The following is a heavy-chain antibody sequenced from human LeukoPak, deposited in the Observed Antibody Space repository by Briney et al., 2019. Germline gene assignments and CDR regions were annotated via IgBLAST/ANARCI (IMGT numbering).Heavy chain of an antibody. J-gene: IGHJ6*02. CDR2: IYYSGST. CDR3: AYGDYYYYYGMDV. D-gene: IGHD4-17*01. Sequence: SETLSLTCTVSGGSISSGDYYWSWIRQPPGKGLEWIGYIYYSGSTYYNPSLKSRVTISVDTSKNQFSLKLSSVTAADTAVYYCAYGDYYYYYGMDVWGQGTTVTVSS. V-gene: IGHV4-30-4*01. CDR1: GGSISSGDYY.